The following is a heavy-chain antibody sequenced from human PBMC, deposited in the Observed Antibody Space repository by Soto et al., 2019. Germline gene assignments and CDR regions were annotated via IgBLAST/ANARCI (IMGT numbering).Heavy chain of an antibody. V-gene: IGHV4-30-4*01. CDR1: GGSISSGDYY. CDR2: IYYSGST. D-gene: IGHD6-13*01. J-gene: IGHJ4*02. Sequence: QVQLQESGPGLVKPSQTLSLTCTVSGGSISSGDYYWSWIRQPPGKGLEWIGSIYYSGSTYYNPSLKLLVTISVDTSKIQFSLKLNSVTAADTAVYYCASRHSSPYFDYWGQGTLVTVSS. CDR3: ASRHSSPYFDY.